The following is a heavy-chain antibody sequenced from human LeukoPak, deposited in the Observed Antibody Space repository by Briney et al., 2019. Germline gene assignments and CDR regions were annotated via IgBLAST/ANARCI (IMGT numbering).Heavy chain of an antibody. CDR2: IRYDGSNK. J-gene: IGHJ4*02. CDR1: GFTFSSYG. Sequence: PGGSLRLSCAASGFTFSSYGMHWVRQAPGKGLEWVAFIRYDGSNKYYADSVKGRFTISRDNSKNTLYLQMNSLRAEDTAVYYCARGSATYSYGNPFDYWGQGTLVTVSS. CDR3: ARGSATYSYGNPFDY. V-gene: IGHV3-30*02. D-gene: IGHD5-18*01.